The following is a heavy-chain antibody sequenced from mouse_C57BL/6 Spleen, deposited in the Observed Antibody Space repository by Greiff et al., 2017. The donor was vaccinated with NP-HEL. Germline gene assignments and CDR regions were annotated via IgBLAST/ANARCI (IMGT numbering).Heavy chain of an antibody. Sequence: EVQLQQSGPELVKPGASVKISCKASGYSFTGYYMNWVKQSPEKSLEWIGEINPSTGGTTYNQKFKAKATLTVDKSSSTAYMQLKSLTSEDSAVYYCARRRITRVYFDYWGQGTTLTVSS. CDR1: GYSFTGYY. CDR2: INPSTGGT. D-gene: IGHD2-4*01. CDR3: ARRRITRVYFDY. J-gene: IGHJ2*01. V-gene: IGHV1-42*01.